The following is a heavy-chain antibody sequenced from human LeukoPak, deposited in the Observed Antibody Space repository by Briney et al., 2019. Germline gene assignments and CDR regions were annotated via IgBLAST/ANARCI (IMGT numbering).Heavy chain of an antibody. CDR2: IYYSGQT. Sequence: SSETLSLTCTVSGGSIYNYYWSWIRQPPGKGLEWIGYIYYSGQTKSSTSLKSRVTISVDTSNNQFSLKLSSVTAADTAVYYCAGDDGGPNWFDPWGQGTLVTVSS. V-gene: IGHV4-59*01. J-gene: IGHJ5*02. D-gene: IGHD4-23*01. CDR1: GGSIYNYY. CDR3: AGDDGGPNWFDP.